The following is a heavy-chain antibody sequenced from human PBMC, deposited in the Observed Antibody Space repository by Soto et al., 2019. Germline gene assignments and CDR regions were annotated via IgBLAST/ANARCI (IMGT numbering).Heavy chain of an antibody. CDR1: GGSISSSSYY. J-gene: IGHJ6*02. CDR2: IYYSGST. CDR3: ARHSLGYYYYYGMDV. D-gene: IGHD6-13*01. V-gene: IGHV4-39*01. Sequence: SETLSLTCTVSGGSISSSSYYWGWIRQPPGKGLEWIGSIYYSGSTYYNPSLKIRVTISVDTSKNQFSLKLSSVTAADAAVYYCARHSLGYYYYYGMDVWGQETTVTVSS.